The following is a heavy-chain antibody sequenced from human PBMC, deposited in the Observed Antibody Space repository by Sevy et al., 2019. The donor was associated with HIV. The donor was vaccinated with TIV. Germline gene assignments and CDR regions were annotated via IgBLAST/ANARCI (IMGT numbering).Heavy chain of an antibody. CDR3: ARPKYYDFWSGYYPGSGWFDP. CDR2: ISYDGSNK. V-gene: IGHV3-30*04. D-gene: IGHD3-3*01. CDR1: GFTFSSYA. J-gene: IGHJ5*02. Sequence: GGSLRLSCAASGFTFSSYAMHWVRQAPGKGLEWVAVISYDGSNKYYADSVKGRFTISRDNSKNTLYLQMNSLRAEDTAVYYCARPKYYDFWSGYYPGSGWFDPWGQRTLVTVSS.